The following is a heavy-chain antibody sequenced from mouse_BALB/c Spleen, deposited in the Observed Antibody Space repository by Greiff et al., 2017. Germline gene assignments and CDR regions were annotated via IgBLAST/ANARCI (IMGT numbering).Heavy chain of an antibody. CDR1: GFTFSSFG. D-gene: IGHD2-1*01. J-gene: IGHJ3*01. Sequence: EVNVVESGGGLVQPGGSRKLSCAASGFTFSSFGMHWVRQAPEKGLEWVAYISSGSSTIYYADTVKGRFTISRDNPKNTLFLQMTSLRSEDTAMYYCARIYYGNYAWFAYWGQGTLVTVSA. CDR2: ISSGSSTI. V-gene: IGHV5-17*02. CDR3: ARIYYGNYAWFAY.